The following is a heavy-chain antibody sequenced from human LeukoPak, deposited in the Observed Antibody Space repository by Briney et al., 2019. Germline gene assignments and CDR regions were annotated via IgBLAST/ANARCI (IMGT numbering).Heavy chain of an antibody. Sequence: SETLSPTCTVSDFSINSGYHWGWVRQPPGKGLEWIGSMHHSGSTYYNPSLKSRVTMSTDTSKSQFSLKLSSVTAADTAVYYCARDRSYFTFDYWGQGTLVTVSS. CDR3: ARDRSYFTFDY. CDR2: MHHSGST. J-gene: IGHJ4*02. CDR1: DFSINSGYH. D-gene: IGHD3-10*01. V-gene: IGHV4-38-2*02.